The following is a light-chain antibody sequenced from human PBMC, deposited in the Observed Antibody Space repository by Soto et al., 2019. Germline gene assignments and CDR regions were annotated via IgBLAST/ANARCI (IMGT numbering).Light chain of an antibody. Sequence: ELVLTQSPATLSLSPGESATLSCRASQSVNNFLAWYQQRTGQAPRILMYEESNRATGVPDRLSGSGSGTDLNLTISRLEPEDFAIYYCQKRRNWPPTFGQGTKVDIK. CDR1: QSVNNF. CDR3: QKRRNWPPT. CDR2: EES. V-gene: IGKV3-11*01. J-gene: IGKJ1*01.